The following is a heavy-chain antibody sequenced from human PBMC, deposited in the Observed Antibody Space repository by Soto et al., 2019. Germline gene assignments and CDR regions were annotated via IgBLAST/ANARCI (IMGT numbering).Heavy chain of an antibody. J-gene: IGHJ6*02. CDR2: IYYSGST. CDR1: GGSISSGGYY. Sequence: SLSLTCTVSGGSISSGGYYWSWIRQHPGKGLEWIGYIYYSGSTYYNPSLKSRVTISVDTSKNQFSLKLSSVTAADTAVYYCARIIATGPYYYGMDVRGQGTTVTVSS. D-gene: IGHD6-13*01. CDR3: ARIIATGPYYYGMDV. V-gene: IGHV4-31*03.